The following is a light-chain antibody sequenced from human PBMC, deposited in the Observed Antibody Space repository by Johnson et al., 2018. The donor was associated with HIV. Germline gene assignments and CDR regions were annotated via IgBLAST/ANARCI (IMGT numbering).Light chain of an antibody. J-gene: IGLJ1*01. CDR2: EDN. V-gene: IGLV1-51*02. Sequence: QPVLTQPPSVSAAPGQTVNISCSGNVSNIESYFVSWYQQLPGAAPTLLIYEDNKRPSGIPDRFSGSKSGATATLGITGLQTGDGADYYCGIWDASLSPHYVFGTGTKITVL. CDR1: VSNIESYF. CDR3: GIWDASLSPHYV.